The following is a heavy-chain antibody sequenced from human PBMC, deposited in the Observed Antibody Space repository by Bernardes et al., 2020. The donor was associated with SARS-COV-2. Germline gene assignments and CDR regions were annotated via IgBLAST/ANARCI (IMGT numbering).Heavy chain of an antibody. CDR3: AKYSPVCSSGWYYLDS. CDR1: RFTFSSYA. D-gene: IGHD6-19*01. V-gene: IGHV3-23*01. CDR2: ISGSGGST. Sequence: GGSLRLSCSASRFTFSSYAMGWVRQAPGKGLEWVSAISGSGGSTFYADSVKGRFTISRDNSKNTLYLQMNSLRAEDTAVYYCAKYSPVCSSGWYYLDSWGQGTTVTVSS. J-gene: IGHJ4*03.